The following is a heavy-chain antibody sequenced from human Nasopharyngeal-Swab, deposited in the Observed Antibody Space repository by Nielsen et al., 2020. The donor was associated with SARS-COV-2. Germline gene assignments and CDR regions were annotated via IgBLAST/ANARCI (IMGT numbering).Heavy chain of an antibody. Sequence: WIRQPPGKGLEWIGYIYYGGSTNYNPSLKSRVTISVDTSKNQFSLKLSSVTAADTAVYYCASRLGDYDSRSNYYYYYYMDVWGKGTTVTVSS. D-gene: IGHD3-22*01. J-gene: IGHJ6*03. CDR3: ASRLGDYDSRSNYYYYYYMDV. V-gene: IGHV4-59*01. CDR2: IYYGGST.